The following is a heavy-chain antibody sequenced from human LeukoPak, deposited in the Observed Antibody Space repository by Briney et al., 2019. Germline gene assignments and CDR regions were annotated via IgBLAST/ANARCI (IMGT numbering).Heavy chain of an antibody. CDR2: IYTSGST. J-gene: IGHJ3*02. Sequence: SETLSLTCTVSGGSISSGDYYWSWIRQPPGKGLEWIGRIYTSGSTNYNPSLKSRVTMSVDTSKNQFSLKLSSVTAADTAVYYCARGTSDAFDIWGQGTMVTVSS. D-gene: IGHD2-2*01. CDR3: ARGTSDAFDI. V-gene: IGHV4-61*02. CDR1: GGSISSGDYY.